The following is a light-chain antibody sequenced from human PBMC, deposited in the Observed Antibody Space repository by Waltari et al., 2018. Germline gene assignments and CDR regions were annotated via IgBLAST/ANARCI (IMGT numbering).Light chain of an antibody. CDR3: SSYAGSNNLV. CDR1: SSDVGGYNY. CDR2: EVN. Sequence: QSALTQPPSASGSRGQSVTISCTGTSSDVGGYNYFSWYQHHPGEAPKLMIFEVNKRPSGVPDLFSGSKSGNTASLTVSGLQAEDDADYYCSSYAGSNNLVFGTGTKVTVL. J-gene: IGLJ1*01. V-gene: IGLV2-8*01.